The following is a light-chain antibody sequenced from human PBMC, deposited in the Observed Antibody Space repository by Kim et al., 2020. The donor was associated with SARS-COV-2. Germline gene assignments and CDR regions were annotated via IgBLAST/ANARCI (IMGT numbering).Light chain of an antibody. V-gene: IGLV3-1*01. CDR3: QALDSSTAV. J-gene: IGLJ3*02. Sequence: SYELTQPPSVSVSPGQTASITCSGSKLGDKYAYWYQKKPGQSPVLVIYQHTKRPSGISQRFSGSSSGNTATLTISRAQTMDEADYYCQALDSSTAVFGGGTQLTVL. CDR2: QHT. CDR1: KLGDKY.